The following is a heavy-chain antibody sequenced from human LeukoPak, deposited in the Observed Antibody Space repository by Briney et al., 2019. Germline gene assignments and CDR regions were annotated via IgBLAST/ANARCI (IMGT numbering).Heavy chain of an antibody. J-gene: IGHJ4*02. Sequence: GGSLRLSCAASGFTFSSEAMSWVRQAPGKGLEWVSVISDGSREIHYADSVKGRFTISRDNSKNTLYLQMNSLTAEDTAIYHCAKALGRDNWSPHDWGQGTLVTVSS. CDR2: ISDGSREI. D-gene: IGHD1-1*01. CDR1: GFTFSSEA. V-gene: IGHV3-23*01. CDR3: AKALGRDNWSPHD.